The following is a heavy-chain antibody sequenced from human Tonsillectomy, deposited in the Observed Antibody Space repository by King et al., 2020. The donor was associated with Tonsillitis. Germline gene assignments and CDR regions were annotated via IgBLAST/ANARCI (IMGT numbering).Heavy chain of an antibody. J-gene: IGHJ6*02. V-gene: IGHV3-23*04. CDR2: ISGSGGST. CDR3: ANQLGYRYYSAMDV. CDR1: GFTFSSYA. D-gene: IGHD6-25*01. Sequence: VQLVESGGGWVQPGGSLRLSCAASGFTFSSYAMSWVRQAPGKGLDWVSGISGSGGSTYYADSVKGRFTISRDNSKNTLYLQMNSLRAEDTAVYYCANQLGYRYYSAMDVWGQGTTVTVSS.